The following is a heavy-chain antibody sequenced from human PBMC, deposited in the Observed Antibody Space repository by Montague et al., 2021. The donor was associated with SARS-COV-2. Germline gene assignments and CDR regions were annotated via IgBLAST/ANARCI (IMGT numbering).Heavy chain of an antibody. J-gene: IGHJ4*02. CDR1: GFTFSTYG. CDR2: ISFDGSNK. Sequence: SLRLSCAASGFTFSTYGMYWVRQAPGKGLEWMAVISFDGSNKYYADSVKGRFTISRDNSKNTVYLQMNSLRGEDTAVYYCAKGDTSPGDYWGQGTLVTVSS. D-gene: IGHD5-18*01. V-gene: IGHV3-30*18. CDR3: AKGDTSPGDY.